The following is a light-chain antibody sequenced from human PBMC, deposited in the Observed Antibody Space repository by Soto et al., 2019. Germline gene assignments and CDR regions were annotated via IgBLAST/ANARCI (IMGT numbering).Light chain of an antibody. J-gene: IGLJ2*01. CDR3: SSYAGSNNLV. V-gene: IGLV3-21*02. Sequence: SYELTQSPSVSVAPGQTARITCGGKSVHWYQHKPGQAPVLVVYDDSDRPSGIPERLSGSNSGNTATLTISRVEVGDEADYYCSSYAGSNNLVFGGGTKVTVL. CDR2: DDS. CDR1: S.